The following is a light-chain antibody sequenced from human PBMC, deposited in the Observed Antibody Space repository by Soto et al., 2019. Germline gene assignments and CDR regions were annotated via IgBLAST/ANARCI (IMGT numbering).Light chain of an antibody. CDR3: QQYGSSPQT. J-gene: IGKJ1*01. Sequence: EIVLTQSPGTLSLSPGERATLSCRASQSVSSSYLAWYQQKPGQAPRLLIYGASSRATGIPDRFSGSGSGIDFTLTISRLEPEEFAVYYCQQYGSSPQTFGQGTKVEIK. CDR1: QSVSSSY. V-gene: IGKV3-20*01. CDR2: GAS.